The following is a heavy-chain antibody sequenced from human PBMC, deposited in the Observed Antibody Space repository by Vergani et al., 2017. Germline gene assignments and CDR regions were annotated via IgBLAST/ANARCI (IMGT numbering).Heavy chain of an antibody. CDR1: GYTFTSYA. Sequence: QVQLVQSGSELKKPGASVKVSCKASGYTFTSYAMNWVRQAPGQGLEWMGWINTNTGNPTYAQGFTGRFVFSLDTSVSTAYLQISSLKAEDTAVYYCARGRYGSGGYSRLSYYYGMDFWGQGTTVTVSS. CDR3: ARGRYGSGGYSRLSYYYGMDF. V-gene: IGHV7-4-1*02. CDR2: INTNTGNP. J-gene: IGHJ6*02. D-gene: IGHD3-10*01.